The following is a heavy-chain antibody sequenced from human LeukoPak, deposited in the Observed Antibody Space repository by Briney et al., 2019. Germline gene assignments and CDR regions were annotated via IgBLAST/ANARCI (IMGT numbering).Heavy chain of an antibody. V-gene: IGHV3-66*01. Sequence: GGSLRLSCAASGFTVSSNYMSWVRQAPGKGLEGVSVIYSGDSTYYADSVKGRFTISRDNSKNTLYLQMNSLRAEDTAVYYCARDESRRKSHYNYALDVWGQGTTVTVSS. CDR2: IYSGDST. J-gene: IGHJ6*02. CDR1: GFTVSSNY. CDR3: ARDESRRKSHYNYALDV.